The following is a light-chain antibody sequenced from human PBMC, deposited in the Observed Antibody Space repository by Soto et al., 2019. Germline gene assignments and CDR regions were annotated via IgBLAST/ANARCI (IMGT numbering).Light chain of an antibody. Sequence: QSVLTQPASMSASRGQSITISCTGTGSDVGGYNYVSWYQQHPGRAPKLQIYEVTNRPSGVSNRFSGSKSGNTASLTISGLQAEDEADYYCSSYTTSGTQVFGGGTKLTVL. V-gene: IGLV2-14*01. CDR2: EVT. J-gene: IGLJ3*02. CDR3: SSYTTSGTQV. CDR1: GSDVGGYNY.